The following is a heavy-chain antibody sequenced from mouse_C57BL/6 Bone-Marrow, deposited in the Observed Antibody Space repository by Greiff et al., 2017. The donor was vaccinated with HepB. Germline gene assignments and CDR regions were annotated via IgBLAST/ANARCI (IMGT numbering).Heavy chain of an antibody. V-gene: IGHV1-72*01. CDR2: IDPNSGGT. J-gene: IGHJ2*01. D-gene: IGHD2-3*01. CDR1: GYTFTSYW. Sequence: QVHVKQPGAELVKPGASVKLSCKASGYTFTSYWMHWVKQRPGRGLEWIGRIDPNSGGTKYNEKFKSKATLTVDKPSSTAYMQLSSLTSEDSAVYYCARWYDGYSFDYWGQGTTLTVSS. CDR3: ARWYDGYSFDY.